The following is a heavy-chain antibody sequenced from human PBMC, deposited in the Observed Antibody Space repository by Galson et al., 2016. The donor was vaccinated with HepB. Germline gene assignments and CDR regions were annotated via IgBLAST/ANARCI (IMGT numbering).Heavy chain of an antibody. V-gene: IGHV4-34*01. CDR3: ARLPYCRIDSCYSDA. J-gene: IGHJ5*02. Sequence: ETLSLTCAVYSGSFNHYYWSWIRQAPGRGPEWIGEINHIGSTNHKPSLKGRVTMSVDTPKKQFSLRLRSVTAADTAIYYCARLPYCRIDSCYSDAWGQGTLVTVSS. CDR2: INHIGST. CDR1: SGSFNHYY. D-gene: IGHD2-2*01.